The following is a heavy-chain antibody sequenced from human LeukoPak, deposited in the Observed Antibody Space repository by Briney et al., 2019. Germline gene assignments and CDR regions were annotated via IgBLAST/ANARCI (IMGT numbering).Heavy chain of an antibody. CDR1: GGSISSYY. J-gene: IGHJ4*02. CDR3: ARGRLEEYYYGSGSYYLYFDY. Sequence: SETLSLTCTVSGGSISSYYWSWIRQPPGKGLEWIGYIYYSGSTNYNPSLKSRVTISVDTSKNQFSLKLSSVTAADTAVYYCARGRLEEYYYGSGSYYLYFDYWGQGTLVTVSS. D-gene: IGHD3-10*01. CDR2: IYYSGST. V-gene: IGHV4-59*12.